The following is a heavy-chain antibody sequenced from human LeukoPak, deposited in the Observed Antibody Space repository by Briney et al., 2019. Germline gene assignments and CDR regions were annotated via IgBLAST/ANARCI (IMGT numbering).Heavy chain of an antibody. D-gene: IGHD3-22*01. J-gene: IGHJ6*02. Sequence: ASVKVSCKASGYTFTGYYMHWVRQAPGQGLEWMGWINPNSGGTNYAQKFQGWVTMTRDTSISTAYMELSRLRSDDTAVYYCARDGQYYYDSSGYYPHYGMDVWGQGTTVTVSS. V-gene: IGHV1-2*04. CDR2: INPNSGGT. CDR1: GYTFTGYY. CDR3: ARDGQYYYDSSGYYPHYGMDV.